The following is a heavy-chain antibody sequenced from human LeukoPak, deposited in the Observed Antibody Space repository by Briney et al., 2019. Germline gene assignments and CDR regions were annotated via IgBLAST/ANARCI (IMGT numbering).Heavy chain of an antibody. D-gene: IGHD3-22*01. Sequence: GASVKVSCKASGYTFTGYYMHWVRQAPGQGLEWMGWINPNSGGTNYAQKFQGRVTMTRDTSISTAYMELSRLRSDDTAVYYCARVKYYASSESDYWGQGTLVTVSS. J-gene: IGHJ4*02. CDR2: INPNSGGT. CDR1: GYTFTGYY. CDR3: ARVKYYASSESDY. V-gene: IGHV1-2*02.